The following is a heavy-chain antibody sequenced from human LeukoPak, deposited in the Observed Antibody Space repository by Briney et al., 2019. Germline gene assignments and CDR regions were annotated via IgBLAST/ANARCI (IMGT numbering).Heavy chain of an antibody. V-gene: IGHV4-34*01. CDR2: INHSGST. Sequence: LETLSLTCAVYGGSFSGYYWSWIRQPPGKGLEWIGEINHSGSTNYNPSLKSRVTISVDTSKNQFSLKLSSVTAADTAVYYCARGSDGQFGELFSYYFDYWGQGTLVTVSS. D-gene: IGHD3-10*01. J-gene: IGHJ4*02. CDR1: GGSFSGYY. CDR3: ARGSDGQFGELFSYYFDY.